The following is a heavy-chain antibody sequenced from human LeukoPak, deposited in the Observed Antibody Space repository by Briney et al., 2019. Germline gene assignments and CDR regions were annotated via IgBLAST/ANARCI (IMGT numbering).Heavy chain of an antibody. V-gene: IGHV1-46*01. D-gene: IGHD3-10*01. CDR3: ARDASLAMVRGVIIPPFDY. Sequence: ASVKVSCKASGYTFTSYYMHWVRQAPGQGLEWMGIINPSGGSTSYAQKFQGRVTMTRDTSTSTVYMELSSLRSEDTAVYYCARDASLAMVRGVIIPPFDYWGQGTLVTVSS. J-gene: IGHJ4*02. CDR1: GYTFTSYY. CDR2: INPSGGST.